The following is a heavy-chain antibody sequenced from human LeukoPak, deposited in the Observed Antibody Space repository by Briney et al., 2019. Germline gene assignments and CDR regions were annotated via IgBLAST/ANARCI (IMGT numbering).Heavy chain of an antibody. CDR1: GGSISNNIYY. D-gene: IGHD1-26*01. J-gene: IGHJ3*02. CDR2: IYHSGST. CDR3: ASWEIPAVAFDI. V-gene: IGHV4-39*07. Sequence: PSETLSLTCSVSGGSISNNIYYWGWIRQPPGKGLEWIGSIYHSGSTNYNPSLKSRVTISVDKSKNQFSLKLSSVTAADTAVYYCASWEIPAVAFDIWGQGTMVTVSS.